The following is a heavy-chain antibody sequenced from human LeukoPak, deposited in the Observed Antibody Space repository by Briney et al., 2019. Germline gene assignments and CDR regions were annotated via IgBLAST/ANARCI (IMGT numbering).Heavy chain of an antibody. J-gene: IGHJ4*02. D-gene: IGHD3-3*01. CDR1: GGSFSGYY. CDR2: INHSGRT. CDR3: ARGPRDAIIRFLDY. V-gene: IGHV4-34*01. Sequence: SETLSLTCAVYGGSFSGYYWSWIRQPPGKGLEWIGEINHSGRTNYNPSLKSRVTISVDTSKNQFSLKLSSVTAADTAVYYCARGPRDAIIRFLDYWGQGTLVTVSS.